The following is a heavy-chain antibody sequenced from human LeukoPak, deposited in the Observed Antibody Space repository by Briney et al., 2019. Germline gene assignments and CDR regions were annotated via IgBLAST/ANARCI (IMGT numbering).Heavy chain of an antibody. CDR2: ISGSGGST. Sequence: PEGSLRLSCAASGFTFSSYAMSWVRQAPGKGLEWVSAISGSGGSTYYAGSVKGRFTISRDNSKNTLYLQMNSLRAEDTAVYYCAKDQSGYTVYYFDYWGQGTLVTVSS. CDR1: GFTFSSYA. V-gene: IGHV3-23*01. CDR3: AKDQSGYTVYYFDY. J-gene: IGHJ4*02. D-gene: IGHD5/OR15-5a*01.